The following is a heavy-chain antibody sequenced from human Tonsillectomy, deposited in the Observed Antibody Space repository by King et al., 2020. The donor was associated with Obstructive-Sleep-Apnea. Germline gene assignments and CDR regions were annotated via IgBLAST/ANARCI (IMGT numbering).Heavy chain of an antibody. CDR1: GGSISSYY. D-gene: IGHD2-21*02. Sequence: QLQESGPGLVKPSETLSLTCTVSGGSISSYYWSWIRQPPGKGLEWIGYIYYSGSTNYNPSLKSRVPISVDTSKNQFSLKLSSVTAADTAVYYCARNCGGDCYSRAFDIWGQGTMVTVSS. CDR2: IYYSGST. J-gene: IGHJ3*02. V-gene: IGHV4-59*01. CDR3: ARNCGGDCYSRAFDI.